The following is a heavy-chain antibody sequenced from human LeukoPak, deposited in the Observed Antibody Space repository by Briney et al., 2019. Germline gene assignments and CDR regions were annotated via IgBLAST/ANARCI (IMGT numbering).Heavy chain of an antibody. CDR3: ARSSDSSGYYGGGIIDY. V-gene: IGHV4-31*03. CDR2: IYYSGST. CDR1: GGSISSGGYY. D-gene: IGHD6-19*01. Sequence: SQTLSLTCTVSGGSISSGGYYWSWIRQHPGKGLEWIGYIYYSGSTYYNPSLKSRVTISVDTSKNQFSLKLSSVTAADTAVYYCARSSDSSGYYGGGIIDYWGRGTLVTVSS. J-gene: IGHJ4*02.